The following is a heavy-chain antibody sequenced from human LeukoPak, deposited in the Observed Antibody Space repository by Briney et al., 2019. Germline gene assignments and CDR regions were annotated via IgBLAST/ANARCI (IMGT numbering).Heavy chain of an antibody. CDR1: GYTFSDYY. Sequence: GASVKVSCKASGYTFSDYYIHWVRQAPGQGLEWMGRINPNSGGTNYAQKFQGRVTMTRDTSISTAYMELSRLRSDDTAVYSCAKDLNYNFWSDYDYWGQGALVTVSS. V-gene: IGHV1-2*06. CDR3: AKDLNYNFWSDYDY. J-gene: IGHJ4*02. CDR2: INPNSGGT. D-gene: IGHD3-3*01.